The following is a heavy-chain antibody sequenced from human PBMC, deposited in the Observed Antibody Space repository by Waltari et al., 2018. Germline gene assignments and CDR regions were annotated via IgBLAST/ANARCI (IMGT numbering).Heavy chain of an antibody. CDR1: GFTLSSYW. J-gene: IGHJ4*02. V-gene: IGHV3-74*01. D-gene: IGHD5-12*01. Sequence: EVQLVESGGGLAQPGGSLRLSCVASGFTLSSYWMHWVRQAPGKGLVWVSRINSDGSTTNYADSVKGRFTISRDNAKNTLYLQMNSLRAEDTAVYYCAKWGGWLQDYWGQGTLVTVSS. CDR3: AKWGGWLQDY. CDR2: INSDGSTT.